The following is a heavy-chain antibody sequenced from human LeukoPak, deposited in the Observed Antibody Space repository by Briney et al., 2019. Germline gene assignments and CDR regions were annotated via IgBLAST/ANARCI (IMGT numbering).Heavy chain of an antibody. CDR2: SYWNGDY. J-gene: IGHJ4*02. D-gene: IGHD3-9*01. CDR3: AHSVVFFDWVGHFDY. V-gene: IGHV2-5*01. CDR1: GCSRRTGGTG. Sequence: KASGPTLVNPPQTLTLTCTFSGCSRRTGGTGVGWIRQPPGKALERLSVSYWNGDYPYSPSLRRRRMTTKDTSRNQVVLTMNNMDPVDTGTYYCAHSVVFFDWVGHFDYWGQGALVTVSS.